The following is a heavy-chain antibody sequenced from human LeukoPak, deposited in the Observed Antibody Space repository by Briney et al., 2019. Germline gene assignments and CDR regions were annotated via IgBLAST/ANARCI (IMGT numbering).Heavy chain of an antibody. V-gene: IGHV1-8*01. CDR2: MNPGSGDT. J-gene: IGHJ6*03. CDR1: GYTFTSYD. CDR3: VRMNLKQLGEVWSWGPKKRDYYYMDV. Sequence: ASVKVSCQASGYTFTSYDINWVRQAPGQGLEWMGWMNPGSGDTGYALKFQGRVTMTRDTSISVAYMELRSLRSDDTAVYYCVRMNLKQLGEVWSWGPKKRDYYYMDVWGKGTTVTVSS. D-gene: IGHD3-10*01.